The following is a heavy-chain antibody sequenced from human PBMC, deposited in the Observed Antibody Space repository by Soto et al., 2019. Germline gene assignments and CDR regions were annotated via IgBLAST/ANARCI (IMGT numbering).Heavy chain of an antibody. J-gene: IGHJ4*02. CDR3: ARLATRYYFDY. Sequence: SETLCLTCTVSGGSISSYYWSWIRQPPGKGLEWIGYIYYSGSTNYNPSLKSRVTISVDTSKNQFSLKMSSVTAADTAVYYCARLATRYYFDYWGQGTRVTVSP. CDR2: IYYSGST. D-gene: IGHD1-1*01. CDR1: GGSISSYY. V-gene: IGHV4-59*01.